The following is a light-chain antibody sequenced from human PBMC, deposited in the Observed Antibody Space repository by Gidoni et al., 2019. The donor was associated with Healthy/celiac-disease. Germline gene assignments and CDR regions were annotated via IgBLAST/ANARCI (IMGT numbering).Light chain of an antibody. J-gene: IGKJ4*01. CDR1: QSISSY. V-gene: IGKV1-39*01. CDR3: QQSYTTRLT. Sequence: DIQKTQSPSSLSASVGDRVTITCRASQSISSYLNWYQQKPGKAPKLLIYAASSLQSGVPSRFSGSGSGTDFTLTISSLQPEDFATYYCQQSYTTRLTFGGGTKVEIK. CDR2: AAS.